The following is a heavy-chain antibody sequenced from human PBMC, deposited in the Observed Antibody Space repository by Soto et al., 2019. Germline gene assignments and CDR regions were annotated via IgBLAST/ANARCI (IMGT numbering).Heavy chain of an antibody. Sequence: QVQLQQWGAGPLRPLETLSLTCGVSGGSFSGYYWAWIRQAPGKGLEWIGEINDRGSINYNRSLKSRVSISVDTSKNHYSLYLRSVTAADTAVYYCARESHDILTGPPWVWYFDLWGRGTLVTVSS. CDR3: ARESHDILTGPPWVWYFDL. D-gene: IGHD3-9*01. CDR2: INDRGSI. J-gene: IGHJ2*01. CDR1: GGSFSGYY. V-gene: IGHV4-34*01.